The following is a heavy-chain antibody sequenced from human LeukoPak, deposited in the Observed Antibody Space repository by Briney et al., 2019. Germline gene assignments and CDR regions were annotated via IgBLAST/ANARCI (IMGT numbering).Heavy chain of an antibody. V-gene: IGHV4-61*02. J-gene: IGHJ3*02. Sequence: PSETLSLTCTVSGGSISSGFYSWSWIWQPAGKGLEWIGRIYASGSTSYNPSLKSRVTISVDTSKNQFSLKLSSVTAADTAVYYCARHSIIGGTEYAFDIWGQGTMVTVSS. CDR2: IYASGST. CDR1: GGSISSGFYS. D-gene: IGHD2-15*01. CDR3: ARHSIIGGTEYAFDI.